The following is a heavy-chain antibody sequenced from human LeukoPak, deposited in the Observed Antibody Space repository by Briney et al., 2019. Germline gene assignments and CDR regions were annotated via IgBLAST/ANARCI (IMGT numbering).Heavy chain of an antibody. D-gene: IGHD3-3*01. Sequence: KSSETLSLTCAVYGGSFSGYYWSWIRQPPGKGLEWIGEINHSGSTNYNPSLKGRVTISVDTSKNQFSLKLSSVTAADTAVYYCARAWPFPYYDFWSGYPTQYYFDYWGQGTLVTVSS. V-gene: IGHV4-34*01. CDR1: GGSFSGYY. J-gene: IGHJ4*02. CDR2: INHSGST. CDR3: ARAWPFPYYDFWSGYPTQYYFDY.